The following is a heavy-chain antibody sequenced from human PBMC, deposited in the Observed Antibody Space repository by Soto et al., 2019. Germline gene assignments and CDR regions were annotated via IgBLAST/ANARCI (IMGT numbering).Heavy chain of an antibody. Sequence: SETLSLTCTVSGGSISSGGYYWSWIRQHPGKGLEWIGYIYYSGSTYYNPSLKSRVTISVDTSKNQFSLKLSSVTAADTAVYYCARDHQAAARAYFDYCGQGTLVTVSS. J-gene: IGHJ4*02. CDR3: ARDHQAAARAYFDY. CDR1: GGSISSGGYY. D-gene: IGHD6-13*01. CDR2: IYYSGST. V-gene: IGHV4-31*03.